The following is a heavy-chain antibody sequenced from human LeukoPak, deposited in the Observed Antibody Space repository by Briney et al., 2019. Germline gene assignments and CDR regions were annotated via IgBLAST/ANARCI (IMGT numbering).Heavy chain of an antibody. CDR3: ARDRAEGKQWVEFDP. Sequence: GGSLRLSCAASGFILNSYAMSWVRQAPGKGLTGVSLIYSDGVTQYADSVKGRFTISRDNSKNTLYLQMNSLRVGDTAVYFCARDRAEGKQWVEFDPWGEGTLVTVSS. D-gene: IGHD2-8*01. CDR1: GFILNSYA. J-gene: IGHJ5*02. V-gene: IGHV3-66*02. CDR2: IYSDGVT.